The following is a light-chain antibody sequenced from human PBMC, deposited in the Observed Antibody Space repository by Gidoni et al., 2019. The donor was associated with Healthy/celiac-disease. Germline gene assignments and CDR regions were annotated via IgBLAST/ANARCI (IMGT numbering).Light chain of an antibody. CDR3: QQYYSYQIT. CDR1: QGISSY. CDR2: AAS. Sequence: AIRMTQSPSSFSASTGDRVTITCRASQGISSYLAWYQQKPGKAPKLLIYAASTLQSGFPSRFSGSGSGTDFTLTISCLQSEDFATYYCQQYYSYQITFGQGTRLEIK. J-gene: IGKJ5*01. V-gene: IGKV1-8*01.